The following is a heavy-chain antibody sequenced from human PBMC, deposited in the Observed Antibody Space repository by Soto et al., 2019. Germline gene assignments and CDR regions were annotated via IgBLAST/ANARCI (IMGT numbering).Heavy chain of an antibody. J-gene: IGHJ5*02. CDR2: IIPIFGTA. CDR3: ARVGTTRAARLSNWFDP. V-gene: IGHV1-69*13. CDR1: GGTFSSYA. D-gene: IGHD6-6*01. Sequence: SVKVSCKASGGTFSSYAISWVRQAPGQGLEWMGGIIPIFGTANYAQKFQGRVTITADESTSTAYMELSSLRSEDTAVYYCARVGTTRAARLSNWFDPWGQGTLVTVSS.